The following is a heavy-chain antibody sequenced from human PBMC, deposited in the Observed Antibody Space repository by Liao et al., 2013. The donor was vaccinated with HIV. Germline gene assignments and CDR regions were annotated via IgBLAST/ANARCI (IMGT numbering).Heavy chain of an antibody. D-gene: IGHD3-3*01. Sequence: QVQLLESGPGLVKPSQTLSLTCTVSGGSFSSGSYYWSWIRQPAGKGLEWIGRIYTSGTTNYNPSLKSRVTISVDTSKNQFSLSLSSVTVADTAVYYCARTDQYYDFWNGYENWFDPWGQGTLVTVSS. CDR2: IYTSGTT. CDR1: GGSFSSGSYY. CDR3: ARTDQYYDFWNGYENWFDP. V-gene: IGHV4-61*02. J-gene: IGHJ5*02.